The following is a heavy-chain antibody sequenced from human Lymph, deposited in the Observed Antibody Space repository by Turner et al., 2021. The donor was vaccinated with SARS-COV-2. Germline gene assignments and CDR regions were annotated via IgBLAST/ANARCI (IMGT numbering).Heavy chain of an antibody. CDR2: IYSSGGT. V-gene: IGHV4-39*01. Sequence: QVQLQESGPGLVKPSETLSLTCTVSGGSVTSSSYYWGWIRQPPGKGLEWIGNIYSSGGTYYNPSLKSRVTISVDTSKNQFSLKLSSVTAADTAVYYCARQGWLRGYFDYWSQGTLVTVSS. CDR3: ARQGWLRGYFDY. J-gene: IGHJ4*02. D-gene: IGHD5-18*01. CDR1: GGSVTSSSYY.